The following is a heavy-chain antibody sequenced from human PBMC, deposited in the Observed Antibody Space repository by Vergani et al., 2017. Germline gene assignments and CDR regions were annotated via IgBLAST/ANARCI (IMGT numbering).Heavy chain of an antibody. J-gene: IGHJ4*02. CDR3: ARGWSGYSTSWYFDF. V-gene: IGHV1-2*02. CDR2: IDPNSDGT. CDR1: GYTFNGYY. Sequence: QVQLVQSGTEVKKPGASVKVSCKASGYTFNGYYIHWVRQAPGQGLEYMGWIDPNSDGTNYAQKFQGRVTMTRDTSISTAYMELSRLRSDDTAVYYCARGWSGYSTSWYFDFWGQGTLVTVS. D-gene: IGHD6-13*01.